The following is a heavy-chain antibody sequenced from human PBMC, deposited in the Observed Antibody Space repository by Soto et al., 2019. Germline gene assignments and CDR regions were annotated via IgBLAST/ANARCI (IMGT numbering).Heavy chain of an antibody. CDR1: GGSISSYY. D-gene: IGHD3-10*01. CDR3: ARVWGGAFDI. J-gene: IGHJ3*02. Sequence: QVQLQESGPGLVKPSETLSLTCTVSGGSISSYYWSWIRQPPGKGLEWIGYIYYSGSTNYNPSRKSRVTISVDTSKNQFSLKLSSVTAADKAVYYCARVWGGAFDIWGQETMVTVSS. V-gene: IGHV4-59*01. CDR2: IYYSGST.